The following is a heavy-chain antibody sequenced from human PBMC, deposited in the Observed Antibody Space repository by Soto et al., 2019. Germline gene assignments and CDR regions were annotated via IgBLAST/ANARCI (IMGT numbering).Heavy chain of an antibody. CDR2: IYSCGST. Sequence: GSLRLYCAASGFTVSSNYMSWVRQAPGKGLEWVSVIYSCGSTYYADSVKGRFTISRDNSKNTLYLQMNSLRAEDTAVYYCARPWRTMTTVTTWFDPWGQGTLVTVSS. V-gene: IGHV3-66*03. D-gene: IGHD4-4*01. J-gene: IGHJ5*02. CDR3: ARPWRTMTTVTTWFDP. CDR1: GFTVSSNY.